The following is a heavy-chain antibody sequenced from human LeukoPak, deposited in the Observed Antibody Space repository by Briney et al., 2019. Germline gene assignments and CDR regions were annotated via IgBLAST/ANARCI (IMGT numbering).Heavy chain of an antibody. V-gene: IGHV4-4*07. Sequence: SETLSLTCTVSGASISTYWWSWIRQPAGKGLERIGRIYASGTTDYNPSLNSRVSMSVDTSKNQFSLNLKSVTAADTAVYYCAGSLSGWDGGDCWGQGTLVTVSS. J-gene: IGHJ1*01. D-gene: IGHD6-19*01. CDR3: AGSLSGWDGGDC. CDR2: IYASGTT. CDR1: GASISTYW.